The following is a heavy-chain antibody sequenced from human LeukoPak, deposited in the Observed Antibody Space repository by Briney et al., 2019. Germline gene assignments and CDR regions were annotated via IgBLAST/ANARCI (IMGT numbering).Heavy chain of an antibody. Sequence: GGSLRLSCAASGFTFSGYSMSWVRQAPGKGLEWVSSISSSSSYIYYADSVKGRFTISRNNAKNSLYLQMNSLRAEDTAVSYCAGGGGVTTLNYYYYYYMDVWGKGTTVTVSS. CDR1: GFTFSGYS. V-gene: IGHV3-21*04. CDR3: AGGGGVTTLNYYYYYYMDV. CDR2: ISSSSSYI. J-gene: IGHJ6*03. D-gene: IGHD4-17*01.